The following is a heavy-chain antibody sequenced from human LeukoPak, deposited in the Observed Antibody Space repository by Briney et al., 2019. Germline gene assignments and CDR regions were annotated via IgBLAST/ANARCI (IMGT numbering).Heavy chain of an antibody. Sequence: GGSLRLSCEASGFTFSRSDMIWVRQAPGKGLEWVSIISASGGSTFYADSVRGRSTISRDNSENILYLQLSSLRAEDTVVYHCVKEGNSWSPRFDPWGQGTLVTVSS. J-gene: IGHJ5*02. CDR3: VKEGNSWSPRFDP. D-gene: IGHD6-13*01. CDR1: GFTFSRSD. CDR2: ISASGGST. V-gene: IGHV3-23*01.